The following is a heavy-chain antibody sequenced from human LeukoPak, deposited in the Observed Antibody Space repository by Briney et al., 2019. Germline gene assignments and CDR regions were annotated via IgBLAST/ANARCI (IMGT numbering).Heavy chain of an antibody. J-gene: IGHJ3*02. D-gene: IGHD3-10*01. CDR2: IYYSGST. V-gene: IGHV4-31*03. CDR1: GGSISSGGYH. Sequence: SETLSLTCTVSGGSISSGGYHWSWIRQHPGKGLEWIGYIYYSGSTYYNPSLKSRVTISVDTSKNQFSLKLSSVTAADTAVYYCARGILLWFGESTDAFDIWGQGTMVTVSS. CDR3: ARGILLWFGESTDAFDI.